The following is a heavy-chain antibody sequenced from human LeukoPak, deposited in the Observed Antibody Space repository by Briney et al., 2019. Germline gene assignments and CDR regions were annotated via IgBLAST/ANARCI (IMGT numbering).Heavy chain of an antibody. CDR2: IYDDNT. D-gene: IGHD3-10*01. CDR3: AARKVRGVWFYLDY. CDR1: GFTVSAYA. V-gene: IGHV3-23*01. J-gene: IGHJ4*02. Sequence: HPGVSLRLSCAASGFTVSAYARAWVRQAPGKGLEWVSTIYDDNTYYADSVKGRFAISTDNSKNTLYLQMNSLRVEDTAVYFCAARKVRGVWFYLDYWGQGTLVTVSS.